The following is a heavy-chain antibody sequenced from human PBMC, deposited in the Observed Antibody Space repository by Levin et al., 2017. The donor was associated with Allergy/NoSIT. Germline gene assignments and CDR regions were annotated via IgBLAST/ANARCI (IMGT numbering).Heavy chain of an antibody. Sequence: GGSLRLSCAASGFTFSSYGMHWVRQAPGKGLEWVAVISYDGSNKYYADSVKGRFTISRDNSKNTLYLQMNSLRAEDTAVYYCAKERYGSGSYSPSDYWGQGTLVTVSS. CDR3: AKERYGSGSYSPSDY. D-gene: IGHD3-10*01. CDR1: GFTFSSYG. J-gene: IGHJ4*02. V-gene: IGHV3-30*18. CDR2: ISYDGSNK.